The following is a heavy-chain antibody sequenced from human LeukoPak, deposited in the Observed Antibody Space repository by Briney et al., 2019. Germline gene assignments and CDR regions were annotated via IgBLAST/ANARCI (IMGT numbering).Heavy chain of an antibody. CDR2: INPSGGST. J-gene: IGHJ6*03. D-gene: IGHD1-26*01. Sequence: ASVKVSCKASGYTFTSYYMHWVRQAPGQGLEWMGIINPSGGSTSYAQKFQGRVTMTRDMSTSTVYMELSSLRSEDTAVYYCARGCKWTSHLYYYYYYMDVWGKGTTVTISS. CDR3: ARGCKWTSHLYYYYYYMDV. V-gene: IGHV1-46*01. CDR1: GYTFTSYY.